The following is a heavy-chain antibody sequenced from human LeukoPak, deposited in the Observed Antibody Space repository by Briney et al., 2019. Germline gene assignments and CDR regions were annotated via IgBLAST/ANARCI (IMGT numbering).Heavy chain of an antibody. V-gene: IGHV1-2*02. CDR2: INPNSGGT. CDR1: GYTLTGYY. D-gene: IGHD3-10*02. Sequence: ASVKVSCKASGYTLTGYYMHWVRQAPGQGLEWMGWINPNSGGTNYAQKFQGRVTMTRDTSISTAYMELRSLRSDDTAVYYCARGLYGELLLDYWGQGTLVTVSS. CDR3: ARGLYGELLLDY. J-gene: IGHJ4*02.